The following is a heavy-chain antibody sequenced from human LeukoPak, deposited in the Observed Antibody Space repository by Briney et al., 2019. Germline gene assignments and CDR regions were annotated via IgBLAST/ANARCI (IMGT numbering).Heavy chain of an antibody. CDR3: ARHAATLVVVITEAFDI. V-gene: IGHV4-31*03. CDR2: IYYSGST. D-gene: IGHD3-22*01. Sequence: SETLSLTCTVSGGSISSGGYYWSWIRQHPGKGLEWIGYIYYSGSTYYNPSLKSRVTISVDTSKNQFSLKLSSVTAADTAVYYCARHAATLVVVITEAFDIWGQGTMVTVSS. CDR1: GGSISSGGYY. J-gene: IGHJ3*02.